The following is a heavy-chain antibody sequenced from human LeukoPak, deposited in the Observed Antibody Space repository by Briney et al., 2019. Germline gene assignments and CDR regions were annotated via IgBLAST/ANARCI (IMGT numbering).Heavy chain of an antibody. V-gene: IGHV2-5*02. Sequence: SGPTLVKPRQTPTLTFSRSGLSRSPSGGGVGWIRQTPGKALEWLALIYWDDDKLYSPSLKSRLTITKAYLKNPVVLTKTKMDHLGTSKNECAHRAGSSHYYFNYWGQGTLVTVSS. D-gene: IGHD3-10*01. CDR2: IYWDDDK. J-gene: IGHJ4*02. CDR1: GLSRSPSGGG. CDR3: AHRAGSSHYYFNY.